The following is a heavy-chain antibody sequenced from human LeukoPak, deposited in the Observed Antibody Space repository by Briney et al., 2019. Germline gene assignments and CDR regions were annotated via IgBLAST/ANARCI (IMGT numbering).Heavy chain of an antibody. Sequence: GRSLRLSCTASGFTFGDHAMSWVRQAPGKGLEWVSVIYSGGSTYYADSVKGRFTISRDNSKNTLYLQMNSLRAEDTAVYYCARDLTEYRYSGSYYYYYYGMDVWGQGTTVTVSS. J-gene: IGHJ6*02. CDR2: IYSGGST. D-gene: IGHD1-26*01. V-gene: IGHV3-66*02. CDR1: GFTFGDHA. CDR3: ARDLTEYRYSGSYYYYYYGMDV.